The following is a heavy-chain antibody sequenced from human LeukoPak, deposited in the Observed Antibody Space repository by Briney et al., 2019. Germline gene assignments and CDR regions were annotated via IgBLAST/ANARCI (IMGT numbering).Heavy chain of an antibody. Sequence: ASVKVSCKVSGYTLTELSMHWVRQAPGKGLEWMGGFDAEDDETIYAQKFQGRVTMTEDTSTDTAYMEMSSLRSEDTAVYYCATRTNYYDSSGYPYDYWGQGTLVTVSS. CDR1: GYTLTELS. CDR2: FDAEDDET. CDR3: ATRTNYYDSSGYPYDY. D-gene: IGHD3-22*01. V-gene: IGHV1-24*01. J-gene: IGHJ4*02.